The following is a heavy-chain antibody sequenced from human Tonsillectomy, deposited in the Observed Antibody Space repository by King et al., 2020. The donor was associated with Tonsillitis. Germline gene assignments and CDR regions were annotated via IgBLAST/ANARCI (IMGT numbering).Heavy chain of an antibody. D-gene: IGHD2-2*01. CDR3: ARGNCSSTSCSMAY. Sequence: VQLVESGGGLVQPGGSLRLSCAASGFTFSSYSMNWVRQAPGKGLEWGSYISRSSSPIYYADSVKGRFTISRDNAKNSLYLQMNSLRAEDTAVYYCARGNCSSTSCSMAYWGQGTLVTVSS. V-gene: IGHV3-48*01. CDR1: GFTFSSYS. J-gene: IGHJ4*02. CDR2: ISRSSSPI.